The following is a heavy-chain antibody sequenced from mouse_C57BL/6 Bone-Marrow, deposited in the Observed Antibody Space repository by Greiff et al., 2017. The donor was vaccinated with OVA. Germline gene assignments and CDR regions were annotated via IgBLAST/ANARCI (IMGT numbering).Heavy chain of an antibody. CDR1: GYTFTSYW. D-gene: IGHD4-1*01. CDR2: IDPSDSYT. CDR3: ASSNWDVDY. Sequence: QVQLQQPGAELVMPGPSVKLSCKASGYTFTSYWMHWVKQRPGQGLEWIGEIDPSDSYTNYNQKFKGKSTLTVDKSSSTAYMQLSSLTSEDSAVYYCASSNWDVDYWGQGTTLTVSS. J-gene: IGHJ2*01. V-gene: IGHV1-69*01.